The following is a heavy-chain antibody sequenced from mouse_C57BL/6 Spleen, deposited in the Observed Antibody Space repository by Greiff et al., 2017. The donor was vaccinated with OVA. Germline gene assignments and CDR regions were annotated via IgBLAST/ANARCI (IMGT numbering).Heavy chain of an antibody. V-gene: IGHV1-82*01. CDR1: GYAFSSSW. Sequence: VMLVESGPELVKPGASVKISCKASGYAFSSSWMNWVKQRPGKGLEWIGRIYPGDGDTNYNGKFKGKATLTADKSSSTAYMQLSSLTSEDSAVYFCARGGDSSGYVDYAMDYWGQGTSVTVSS. J-gene: IGHJ4*01. D-gene: IGHD3-2*02. CDR3: ARGGDSSGYVDYAMDY. CDR2: IYPGDGDT.